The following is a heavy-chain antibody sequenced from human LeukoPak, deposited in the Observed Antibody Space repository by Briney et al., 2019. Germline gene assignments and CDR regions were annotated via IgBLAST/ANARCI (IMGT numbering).Heavy chain of an antibody. CDR1: GFTFSSYS. V-gene: IGHV4-39*01. CDR2: IYYSGST. D-gene: IGHD6-19*01. J-gene: IGHJ4*02. CDR3: ARHLSIAVAGDFDY. Sequence: GSLRLSCAASGFTFSSYSMTWVRQPPGKGLEWIGSIYYSGSTYYNPSLKSRVTISVDTSKNQFSLKLSSVTAADTAVYYCARHLSIAVAGDFDYWGQGTLVTVSS.